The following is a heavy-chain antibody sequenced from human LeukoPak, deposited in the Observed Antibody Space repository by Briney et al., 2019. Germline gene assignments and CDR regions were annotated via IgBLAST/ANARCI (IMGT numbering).Heavy chain of an antibody. V-gene: IGHV1-69*13. CDR2: IIPIFGTA. D-gene: IGHD2-2*01. J-gene: IGHJ6*02. Sequence: SVKVSCKASGGTFSSYAISWVRQAPGQGLEWMGGIIPIFGTANYAQKFQGRVTITADESTSTAYMELSSLRSEDTAVYYCARADIVVVPAAMSHYYYYGMDVWGQGTTVTVS. CDR1: GGTFSSYA. CDR3: ARADIVVVPAAMSHYYYYGMDV.